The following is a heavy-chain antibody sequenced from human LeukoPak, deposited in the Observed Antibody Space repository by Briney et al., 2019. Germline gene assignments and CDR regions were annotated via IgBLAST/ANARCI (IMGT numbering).Heavy chain of an antibody. CDR1: GFTFSSYG. CDR2: IWYDGSNK. J-gene: IGHJ4*02. CDR3: ARGRRYSSSWYNPPDY. D-gene: IGHD6-13*01. Sequence: GGSLRLSCAASGFTFSSYGMHWVRQAPGKGLEWVAVIWYDGSNKYYADSVKGRFTISRDNSKNTLYLQMNSLRAEDTAVYYCARGRRYSSSWYNPPDYWGQGTLVTASS. V-gene: IGHV3-33*01.